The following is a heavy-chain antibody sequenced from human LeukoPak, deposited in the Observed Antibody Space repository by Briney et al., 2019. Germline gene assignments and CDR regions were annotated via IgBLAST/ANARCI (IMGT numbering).Heavy chain of an antibody. CDR3: ARHPRYSSGWYSYEIDY. J-gene: IGHJ4*02. Sequence: SETLSLTCTVSGGSISSYYWSWIRQPPGKGLEWIGYIYYSGSTNYNPSLKSRVTISVDTSKNQFSLKLSSVTAADTAVYYCARHPRYSSGWYSYEIDYWGQGTLVTVSS. CDR2: IYYSGST. V-gene: IGHV4-59*08. D-gene: IGHD6-19*01. CDR1: GGSISSYY.